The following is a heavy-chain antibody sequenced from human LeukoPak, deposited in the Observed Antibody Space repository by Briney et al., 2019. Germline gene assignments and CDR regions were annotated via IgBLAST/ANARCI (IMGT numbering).Heavy chain of an antibody. D-gene: IGHD2-2*02. CDR3: AKDIGHQLLYSYFHH. CDR1: GFTFDDYA. Sequence: GRSLRLSCAASGFTFDDYAMHWVRQAPGKGLAWVSGLSWNSGSIGYADSVKGRFTISRDNAKNSLYLQMNSLRAEDTALYYCAKDIGHQLLYSYFHHWGQGTLVTVSS. V-gene: IGHV3-9*01. J-gene: IGHJ1*01. CDR2: LSWNSGSI.